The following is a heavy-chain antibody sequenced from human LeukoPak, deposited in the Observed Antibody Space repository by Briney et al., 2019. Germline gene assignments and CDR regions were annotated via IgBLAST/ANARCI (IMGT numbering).Heavy chain of an antibody. J-gene: IGHJ5*02. CDR3: ARDTPNFDWLYYPFDP. CDR1: GGSISSGSYY. V-gene: IGHV4-61*02. Sequence: PSETLSLTCTVSGGSISSGSYYRSWIRQPAGKGLEWIGRIYTSGSTNYNPSLKSRVTMSVDTSKNQFSLKLSSVTAADTAVYYCARDTPNFDWLYYPFDPWGQGTLVTVSS. D-gene: IGHD3-9*01. CDR2: IYTSGST.